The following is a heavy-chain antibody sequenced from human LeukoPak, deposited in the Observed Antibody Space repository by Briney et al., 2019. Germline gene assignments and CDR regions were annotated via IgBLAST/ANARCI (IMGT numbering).Heavy chain of an antibody. CDR2: ISGSGGST. D-gene: IGHD6-6*01. V-gene: IGHV3-23*01. J-gene: IGHJ4*02. CDR3: AKGRIAARNIDY. CDR1: GFTFSSYA. Sequence: GGSLRLSCAASGFTFSSYAMSWVRQAPGKGLEWVSAISGSGGSTYYADSVKGRFTISRDNSKNTLYLQVNSLRAEDTAVYYCAKGRIAARNIDYWGQGTLVTVSA.